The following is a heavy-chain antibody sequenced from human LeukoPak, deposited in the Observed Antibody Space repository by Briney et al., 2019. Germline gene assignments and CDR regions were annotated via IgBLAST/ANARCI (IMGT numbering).Heavy chain of an antibody. Sequence: PGGSLRLSCAAPGFTFSSNWLTWVRQAPGKGLEWVANIKQGGSEKYNGASVRGRSTITRDNTKNSLYLQIDALSAETPAEYYFAFMSNTWFVPWGEGTLVTVSS. V-gene: IGHV3-7*01. CDR2: IKQGGSEK. CDR1: GFTFSSNW. D-gene: IGHD3-10*02. J-gene: IGHJ5*02. CDR3: AFMSNTWFVP.